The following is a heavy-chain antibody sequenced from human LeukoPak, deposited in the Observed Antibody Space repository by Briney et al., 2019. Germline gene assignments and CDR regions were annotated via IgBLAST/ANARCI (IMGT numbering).Heavy chain of an antibody. V-gene: IGHV3-21*01. J-gene: IGHJ3*02. Sequence: GGSLTLSCAASGFTFSRYTMNWVRQAPGKGLEWVSSISSSGSYIYYADSVKGRFTISRDNAKNSLYLQVNSLRAEDTAVYYCARDVTLPYSVSDLDAFDIWGQGTMVTVSS. D-gene: IGHD1-26*01. CDR2: ISSSGSYI. CDR3: ARDVTLPYSVSDLDAFDI. CDR1: GFTFSRYT.